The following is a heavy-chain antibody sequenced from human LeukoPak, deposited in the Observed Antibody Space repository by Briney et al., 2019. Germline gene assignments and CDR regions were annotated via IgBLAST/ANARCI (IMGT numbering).Heavy chain of an antibody. Sequence: SETLSLTCTVSGASISGGNYYWNWIRQPAGKGLEWIGRIYASGSTNYNPSLKSRVTMSVDTSKNQFSLKLSSVTAADTAVYYCARVSSEWELLYWFDPWGQGTLVTVSS. D-gene: IGHD1-26*01. CDR2: IYASGST. V-gene: IGHV4-61*02. CDR3: ARVSSEWELLYWFDP. J-gene: IGHJ5*02. CDR1: GASISGGNYY.